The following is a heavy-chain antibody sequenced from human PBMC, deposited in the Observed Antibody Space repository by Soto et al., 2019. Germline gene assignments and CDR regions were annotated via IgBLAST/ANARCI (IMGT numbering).Heavy chain of an antibody. D-gene: IGHD3-10*01. J-gene: IGHJ6*02. Sequence: PSETLSVTCTVSGGSINNYYWSWIRQPAGKGLEWIGRIYPSGNTNYNPSLKSRVIMSVDTSKDQFSLKLNSVTAADTAVYYCARGSLTMDVWGQGTTVTVSS. CDR3: ARGSLTMDV. V-gene: IGHV4-4*07. CDR2: IYPSGNT. CDR1: GGSINNYY.